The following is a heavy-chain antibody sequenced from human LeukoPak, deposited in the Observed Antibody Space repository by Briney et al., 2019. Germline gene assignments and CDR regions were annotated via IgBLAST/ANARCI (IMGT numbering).Heavy chain of an antibody. CDR1: GYSFTTYW. CDR3: AREGADVVVPAAIALRGMDV. V-gene: IGHV5-10-1*01. J-gene: IGHJ6*04. CDR2: IDPSDSYT. Sequence: EALKISYKGSGYSFTTYWISWGRPMPGKGVGWVGRIDPSDSYTNYSPSFQGHVTISADKSISTAYLQWSSLKASDTAMYYCAREGADVVVPAAIALRGMDVWGKGTTVTVSS. D-gene: IGHD2-2*01.